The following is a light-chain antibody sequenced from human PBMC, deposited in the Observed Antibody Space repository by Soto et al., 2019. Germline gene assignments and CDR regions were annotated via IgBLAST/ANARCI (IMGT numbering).Light chain of an antibody. Sequence: EIVMTQSPATLSVSPGERATLSCRASQSVSSNLAWYQQKPGQAPRLLIYGASTRATGIPARFSGSGSGTEFSHTISSLQSEDLAVYYCQQYNSWSPLTFGGGTKVEIK. CDR3: QQYNSWSPLT. CDR1: QSVSSN. CDR2: GAS. J-gene: IGKJ4*01. V-gene: IGKV3-15*01.